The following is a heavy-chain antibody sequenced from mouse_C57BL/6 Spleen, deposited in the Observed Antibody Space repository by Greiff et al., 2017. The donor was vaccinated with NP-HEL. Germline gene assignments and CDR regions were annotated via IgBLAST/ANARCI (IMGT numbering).Heavy chain of an antibody. CDR2: IYPGDGDT. Sequence: VQLQQSGPELVKPGASVKISCKASGYAFSSSWMNWVKQRPGKGLEWIGRIYPGDGDTNYNGKFKGKATLTADKSSSTADMQLSILTSEDSAVYFCAHSNSFAYWGQGTLVTVSA. V-gene: IGHV1-82*01. CDR3: AHSNSFAY. D-gene: IGHD2-5*01. CDR1: GYAFSSSW. J-gene: IGHJ3*01.